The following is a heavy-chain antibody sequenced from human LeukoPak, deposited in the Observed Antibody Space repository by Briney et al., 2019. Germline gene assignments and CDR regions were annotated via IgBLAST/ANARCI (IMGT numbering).Heavy chain of an antibody. D-gene: IGHD3-10*01. V-gene: IGHV3-30-3*01. J-gene: IGHJ4*02. Sequence: GGSLRLSCAASGFTFSSYAMHWVRQAPGKGLEWVAVISYDGSNKYYADSVKGRFTISRDNSKNTLYLLMNSLRAEDTAVYYCAREGYYYDFDYWGQGTLVTVSS. CDR3: AREGYYYDFDY. CDR2: ISYDGSNK. CDR1: GFTFSSYA.